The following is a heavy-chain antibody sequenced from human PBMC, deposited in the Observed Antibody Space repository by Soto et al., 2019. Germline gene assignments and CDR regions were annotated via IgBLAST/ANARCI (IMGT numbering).Heavy chain of an antibody. J-gene: IGHJ6*02. Sequence: SASLSPTCAVNVRSFGEDYCSWIRQSPWNGLERLGCITRSGSTNNNPSPKSRVTTSVDTSKNQFPLKLRSVTAADTAVYYCARARGTTVTTSALFRRRGGYSYYGMDVWGQGTTLTVSS. D-gene: IGHD4-17*01. V-gene: IGHV4-34*01. CDR3: ARARGTTVTTSALFRRRGGYSYYGMDV. CDR2: ITRSGST. CDR1: VRSFGEDY.